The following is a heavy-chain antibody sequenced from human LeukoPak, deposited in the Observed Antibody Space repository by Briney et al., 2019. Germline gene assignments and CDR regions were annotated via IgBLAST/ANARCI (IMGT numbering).Heavy chain of an antibody. J-gene: IGHJ4*02. D-gene: IGHD5-18*01. CDR3: ARGAIQLWTLGSY. CDR2: INPDGGEK. CDR1: GINFIKDW. Sequence: PGGSLRLSCAASGINFIKDWMTWVRQAPGRGLEWVATINPDGGEKYFLDSVRGRFTISRDNAEKSLYLQMNSLRAEDTAVYYCARGAIQLWTLGSYWGQGTLVTVSS. V-gene: IGHV3-7*01.